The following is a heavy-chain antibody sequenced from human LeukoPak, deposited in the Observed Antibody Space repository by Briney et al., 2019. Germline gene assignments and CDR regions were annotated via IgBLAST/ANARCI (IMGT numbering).Heavy chain of an antibody. CDR3: AKKYNTGLDP. D-gene: IGHD1-14*01. V-gene: IGHV3-48*01. J-gene: IGHJ5*02. CDR1: GFTFSSYA. CDR2: IGPSGTAI. Sequence: GGSLRLSCAASGFTFSSYAMNWVRPAPGSGLEWVSYIGPSGTAIYYADSVKGRFTISRDNARNSLFLQMNSLRAEDTAVYYCAKKYNTGLDPWGQGTLVTVSS.